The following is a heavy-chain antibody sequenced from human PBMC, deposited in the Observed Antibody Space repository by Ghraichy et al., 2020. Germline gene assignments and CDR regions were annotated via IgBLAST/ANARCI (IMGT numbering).Heavy chain of an antibody. Sequence: SETLSLTCTVSGDSISNYYLSWIRQPPGKGLEWIGNIYNSGSTNYNPSLKSRLTISADTSKNQFSLRLTSATAADTVVYYCGIGSGWTTDLWGQGTLVTVSS. V-gene: IGHV4-59*01. J-gene: IGHJ5*02. CDR1: GDSISNYY. CDR2: IYNSGST. CDR3: GIGSGWTTDL. D-gene: IGHD6-19*01.